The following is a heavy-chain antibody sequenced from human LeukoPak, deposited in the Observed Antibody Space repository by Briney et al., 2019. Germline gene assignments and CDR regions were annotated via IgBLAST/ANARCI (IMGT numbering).Heavy chain of an antibody. V-gene: IGHV3-21*01. CDR1: GFIFSSYA. Sequence: GSLRLSCAGSGFIFSSYAMHWVRQAPGKGLEWVSSISLSSTYIYYADSVKGRFTISRDNAENSLYLQMNSLRAEDTAVYYCARAEGWKRDGYNALDYWGQGTLVTVSS. D-gene: IGHD5-24*01. CDR2: ISLSSTYI. CDR3: ARAEGWKRDGYNALDY. J-gene: IGHJ4*02.